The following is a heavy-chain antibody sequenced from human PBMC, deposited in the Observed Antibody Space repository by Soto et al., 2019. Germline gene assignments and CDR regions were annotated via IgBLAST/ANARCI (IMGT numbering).Heavy chain of an antibody. V-gene: IGHV1-18*01. D-gene: IGHD3-10*01. CDR3: ARDSYYGSGSFPFFFGFDF. CDR2: ISAYTGNT. J-gene: IGHJ4*02. CDR1: GYTFTTYG. Sequence: QVQLVQSGTEVQKPGASVKVSCQASGYTFTTYGITWVRQAPGQGLEWMGWISAYTGNTIYAQKFQGRVTMTTDTSTRKAYMDLRSLRSDDTAVYFCARDSYYGSGSFPFFFGFDFWGQGTLVTVSS.